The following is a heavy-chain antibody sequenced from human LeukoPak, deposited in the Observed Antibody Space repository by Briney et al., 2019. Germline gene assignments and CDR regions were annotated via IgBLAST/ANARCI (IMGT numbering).Heavy chain of an antibody. D-gene: IGHD1-26*01. CDR2: IYPGDSDT. CDR1: GYTFTTYW. J-gene: IGHJ3*01. V-gene: IGHV5-51*01. CDR3: ARQPHRAGGPLRSFDV. Sequence: GESLKISCKASGYTFTTYWIGWVRQMPGKGLEWMGLIYPGDSDTRYGPSFQGQVTISADRSISTAYLRWNSLKASDTAIYFCARQPHRAGGPLRSFDVWGQGTMVTVSP.